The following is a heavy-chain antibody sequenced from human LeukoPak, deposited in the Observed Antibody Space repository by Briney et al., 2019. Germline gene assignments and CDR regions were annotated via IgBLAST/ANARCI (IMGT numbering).Heavy chain of an antibody. V-gene: IGHV3-33*01. D-gene: IGHD5-24*01. CDR3: VRGVGVSRFNYFDP. J-gene: IGHJ5*02. CDR1: GFTFSSYG. Sequence: PGGSLRLSCAASGFTFSSYGMHWVRQAPGKGLEWVAIIWYDGSNKYYADSVKGRFTISRDNSKNTLFLQMNSLRDDDTAVYYCVRGVGVSRFNYFDPWGQGTLVVVPS. CDR2: IWYDGSNK.